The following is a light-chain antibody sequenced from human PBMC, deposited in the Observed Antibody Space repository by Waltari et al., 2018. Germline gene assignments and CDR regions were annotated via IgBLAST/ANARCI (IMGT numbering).Light chain of an antibody. J-gene: IGLJ2*01. V-gene: IGLV2-14*01. CDR3: SSYTGRGTVI. Sequence: QSVLTQPASVSGSPGQPITIPCTGTNSEIGSYSYFSWYQQYPGKAPKLIIYDLTERPSGVSTRFSGSKSGNTASLTISGLQADDEADYFCSSYTGRGTVIFGRGTMVTVL. CDR2: DLT. CDR1: NSEIGSYSY.